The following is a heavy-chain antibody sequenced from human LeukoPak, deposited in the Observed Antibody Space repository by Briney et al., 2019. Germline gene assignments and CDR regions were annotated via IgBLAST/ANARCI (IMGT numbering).Heavy chain of an antibody. CDR3: AQKGGTDH. CDR1: GFTFSRFG. D-gene: IGHD2-15*01. Sequence: GGSLRLSCAASGFTFSRFGMNWVRQAPGKGLEWITYISSSSSAMYYADSVKGRFTISRDNAKNSLYLQMSSLRDEDTAVYYCAQKGGTDHWGQGTLVTVSS. CDR2: ISSSSSAM. J-gene: IGHJ4*02. V-gene: IGHV3-48*02.